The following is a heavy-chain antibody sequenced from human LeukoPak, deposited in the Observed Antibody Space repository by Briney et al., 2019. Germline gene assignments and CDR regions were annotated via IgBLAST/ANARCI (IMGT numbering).Heavy chain of an antibody. J-gene: IGHJ5*02. V-gene: IGHV3-33*06. CDR2: IWHDGSNK. Sequence: RPSSALLGSPSTTTIFPWFGRPPDKGLSGAAVIWHDGSNKFYADYVKGRFTISRDNSKNTLYLQMNSLRAEDTAVYYCAKDLDLGSGNWFDPWGQGTLVTVSS. D-gene: IGHD3-10*02. CDR3: AKDLDLGSGNWFDP. CDR1: GSPSTTTI.